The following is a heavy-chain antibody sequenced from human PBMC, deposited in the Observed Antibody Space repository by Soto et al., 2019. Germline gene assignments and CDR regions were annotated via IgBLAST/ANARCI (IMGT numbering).Heavy chain of an antibody. V-gene: IGHV6-1*01. CDR1: GDSVSSYDAA. D-gene: IGHD6-13*01. CDR3: AREGSAFYDSWQNAFDT. Sequence: SQTLSLTCAISGDSVSSYDAAWNWVRQSPSRGLEWLGRTYYRSKWFHNFALSVQTRISINPDTSNNHFSLYLHSVTPEDTAVYFCAREGSAFYDSWQNAFDTWGRGAMVPVSS. J-gene: IGHJ3*02. CDR2: TYYRSKWFH.